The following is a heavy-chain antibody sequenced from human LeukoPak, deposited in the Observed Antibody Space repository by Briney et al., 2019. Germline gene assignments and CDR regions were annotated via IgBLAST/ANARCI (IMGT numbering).Heavy chain of an antibody. J-gene: IGHJ4*02. CDR3: ARGSWLANGGFFDY. Sequence: GASVKVSCKASGYTFTGYYMHWARQAPGQGLEWMGWISPNSGGTHSAQNFQGRVTMTRDTSTSTAYMELSSLRSDDTAVYYCARGSWLANGGFFDYWGQGTLVTVSS. D-gene: IGHD6-19*01. CDR2: ISPNSGGT. CDR1: GYTFTGYY. V-gene: IGHV1-2*02.